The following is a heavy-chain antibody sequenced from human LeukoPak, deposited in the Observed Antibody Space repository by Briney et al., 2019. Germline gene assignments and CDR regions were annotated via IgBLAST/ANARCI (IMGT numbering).Heavy chain of an antibody. D-gene: IGHD6-19*01. CDR3: ARDLGSGWNFDY. J-gene: IGHJ4*02. Sequence: GGSLRLSCAASGFTVSSNYMNWARQAPGKGLEWVSIIYSGGSTYYADSVKGRFTISRDNSKNTLYLQMNSLRAEDTAVYYCARDLGSGWNFDYWGQGTLVTVSS. CDR1: GFTVSSNY. V-gene: IGHV3-53*01. CDR2: IYSGGST.